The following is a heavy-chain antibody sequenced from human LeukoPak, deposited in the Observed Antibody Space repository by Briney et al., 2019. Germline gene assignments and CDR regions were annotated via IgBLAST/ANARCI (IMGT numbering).Heavy chain of an antibody. CDR3: AGDYDFWSGYYSPTRGYFGY. V-gene: IGHV3-30*02. J-gene: IGHJ4*02. Sequence: PGGSLRLSCAASGFTFSSYEMNWVRQAPGKGLEWVTFIRYDGSNKYYTDSVKGRFTISRDNSKNTLYLQMDSLRAEDTAVYYCAGDYDFWSGYYSPTRGYFGYWGQGTLVTVSS. D-gene: IGHD3-3*01. CDR2: IRYDGSNK. CDR1: GFTFSSYE.